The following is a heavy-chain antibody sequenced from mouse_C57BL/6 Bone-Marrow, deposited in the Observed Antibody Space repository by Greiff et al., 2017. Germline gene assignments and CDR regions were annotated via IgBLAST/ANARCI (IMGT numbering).Heavy chain of an antibody. CDR3: ARRAPLGYYFDY. CDR2: INPNNGGT. D-gene: IGHD3-3*01. Sequence: VQLQQSGPELVKPGASVKISCKASGYTFTDYYMNWVKQSHGKSLEWIGDINPNNGGTSYNQKFKGKATLTVDKSSSTAYMELRSLTSEDSAVYYCARRAPLGYYFDYWGQGTTLTVSS. J-gene: IGHJ2*01. CDR1: GYTFTDYY. V-gene: IGHV1-26*01.